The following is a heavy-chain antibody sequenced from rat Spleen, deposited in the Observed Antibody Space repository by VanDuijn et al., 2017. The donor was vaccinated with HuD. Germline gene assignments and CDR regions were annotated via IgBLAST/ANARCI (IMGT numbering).Heavy chain of an antibody. CDR3: AGGRTTTGFDY. V-gene: IGHV3-3*01. Sequence: EVQLQESGPGLVKPSQSLSLTCSVTGYSITSSYRWNWIRKFPGNKLEWMGYINSAGSTNYNPSLKSRISITRDTSKNQFFLQVNSVTTEDTATYYCAGGRTTTGFDYWGQGVMVTVSS. CDR1: GYSITSSYR. CDR2: INSAGST. D-gene: IGHD1-10*01. J-gene: IGHJ2*01.